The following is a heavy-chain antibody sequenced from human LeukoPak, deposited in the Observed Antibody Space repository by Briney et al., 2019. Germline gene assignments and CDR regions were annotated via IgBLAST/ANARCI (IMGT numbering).Heavy chain of an antibody. CDR1: GGSISSGSYY. J-gene: IGHJ4*02. V-gene: IGHV4-61*02. D-gene: IGHD3-22*01. CDR3: ASGPVVINFYYFDY. Sequence: SQTLSLTCTVSGGSISSGSYYWSWIRQPAGKGLEWIGRIYTSGSTTYNTSLKSRVTISVDTSKNQFSLKLSSVTAADTAVYYCASGPVVINFYYFDYWGQGTLVTVSS. CDR2: IYTSGST.